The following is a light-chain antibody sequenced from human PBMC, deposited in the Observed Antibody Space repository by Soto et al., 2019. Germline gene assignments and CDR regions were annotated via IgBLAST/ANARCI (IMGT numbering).Light chain of an antibody. CDR3: QQRSNWPIT. J-gene: IGKJ5*01. CDR1: QSINSF. CDR2: GAS. V-gene: IGKV3-11*01. Sequence: EIVFTQSPGTLSLSPGEGATLSCRASQSINSFLAWYQQRRGQAPRLLIHGASNRATGIPARFSGSGSGTGFTLTISSLEPEDFAVYYCQQRSNWPITFGQGTRLEIK.